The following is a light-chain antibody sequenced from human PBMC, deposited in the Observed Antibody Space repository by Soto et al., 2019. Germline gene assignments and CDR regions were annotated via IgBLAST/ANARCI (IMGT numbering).Light chain of an antibody. Sequence: EIVLTQSPATLSLSPGEIDTLSCRASQSVSSYLAWYQQKPGQAPRLLIYDASNRATGIPARFSGSGSGTDFTLTISSLESEDFAVYYCQQRSNFITFGQGTRLEIK. CDR1: QSVSSY. CDR2: DAS. V-gene: IGKV3-11*01. CDR3: QQRSNFIT. J-gene: IGKJ5*01.